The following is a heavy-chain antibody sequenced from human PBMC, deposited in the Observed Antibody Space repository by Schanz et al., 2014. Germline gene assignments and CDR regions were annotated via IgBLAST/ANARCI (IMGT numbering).Heavy chain of an antibody. J-gene: IGHJ1*01. V-gene: IGHV3-48*01. D-gene: IGHD3-10*01. CDR1: GFTFSSYG. CDR3: ASGVHVSSLQKGLQF. CDR2: IATSSSTR. Sequence: VQLVESGGGVVQFGRSLRLSCVASGFTFSSYGMHWIRQAPGKGLEWLSYIATSSSTRHYADSVKGRVTISRDKAKNSVSLQMRRLRVEDTAVYYCASGVHVSSLQKGLQFWGRGTLVIVSS.